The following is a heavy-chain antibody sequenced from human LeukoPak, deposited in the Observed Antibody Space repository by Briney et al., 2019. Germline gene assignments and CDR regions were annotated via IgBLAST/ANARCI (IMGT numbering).Heavy chain of an antibody. CDR1: GFTFSSYA. J-gene: IGHJ4*02. D-gene: IGHD3-10*01. CDR2: ISGSGGTK. CDR3: AQVMGVRGAPSDY. V-gene: IGHV3-23*01. Sequence: GGSLGLSCAASGFTFSSYAMSWVRQAPGKGLEWVSAISGSGGTKYYADSVNGRFTISRDNSKNTLYLQMNSLTAEDTALYYCAQVMGVRGAPSDYWGQGTLVTVSS.